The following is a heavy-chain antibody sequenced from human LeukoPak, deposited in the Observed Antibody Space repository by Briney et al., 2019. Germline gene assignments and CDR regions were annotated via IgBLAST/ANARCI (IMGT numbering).Heavy chain of an antibody. CDR2: ISSSSSSI. D-gene: IGHD2-21*01. CDR3: AKESYSFCFDY. J-gene: IGHJ4*02. Sequence: GGSLRLSCAASGFTFSRYSMNWVRQAPGKGLEWVSSISSSSSSIYYADSVKGRFTISRDNAKNSLFLQMNSLRAEDTAVYYCAKESYSFCFDYWGQGTLVTVSS. V-gene: IGHV3-21*04. CDR1: GFTFSRYS.